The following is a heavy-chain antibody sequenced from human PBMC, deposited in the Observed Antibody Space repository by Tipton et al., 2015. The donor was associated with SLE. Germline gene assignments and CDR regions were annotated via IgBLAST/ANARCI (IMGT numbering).Heavy chain of an antibody. J-gene: IGHJ4*02. Sequence: QSGAEVKKPGASVRVSCRASGYTFTSYDINWVRQATGQGLEWMGWMNPNSGNTGYVQKFQGRVTMTRDTSISTAYMELRSLRSEDTAVYYCAGETMVRGVMAYWGQGTLVTVSS. D-gene: IGHD3-10*01. CDR1: GYTFTSYD. CDR3: AGETMVRGVMAY. V-gene: IGHV1-8*01. CDR2: MNPNSGNT.